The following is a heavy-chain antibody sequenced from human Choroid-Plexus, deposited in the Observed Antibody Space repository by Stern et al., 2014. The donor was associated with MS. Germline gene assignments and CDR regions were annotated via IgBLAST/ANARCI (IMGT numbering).Heavy chain of an antibody. Sequence: VQLVESGGGVAQPGRPLILSCAASGFTFSNFGMHWVRQAPGKGLEWVALISYDGSDKYYSDSVQGRFTIFRDHSKNTLYMHMNSLRAEDPGVYYCAKDRQWSTYFFDYWGQGSLVTVSS. D-gene: IGHD2-15*01. V-gene: IGHV3-30*18. CDR3: AKDRQWSTYFFDY. CDR2: ISYDGSDK. CDR1: GFTFSNFG. J-gene: IGHJ4*02.